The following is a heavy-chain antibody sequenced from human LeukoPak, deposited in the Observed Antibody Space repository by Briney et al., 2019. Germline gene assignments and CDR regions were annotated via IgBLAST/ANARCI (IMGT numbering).Heavy chain of an antibody. J-gene: IGHJ5*02. CDR3: AKSLVVVGLFDP. CDR1: GGTFSSYA. Sequence: SVKVSCKASGGTFSSYAISWVRQAPGQGLEWMGGIIPIFGTANYAQKFQGRVTITADESTSTAYMELSSLRSEDTAVYYCAKSLVVVGLFDPWGQGTLVTVSS. D-gene: IGHD2-15*01. V-gene: IGHV1-69*13. CDR2: IIPIFGTA.